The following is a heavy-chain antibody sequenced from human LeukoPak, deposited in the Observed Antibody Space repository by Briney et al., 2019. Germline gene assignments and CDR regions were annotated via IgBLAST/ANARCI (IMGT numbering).Heavy chain of an antibody. CDR3: AKDQISMPDDY. V-gene: IGHV3-23*01. D-gene: IGHD2-2*01. CDR2: IGGSAGKT. CDR1: GFTFSLYG. Sequence: HPGGSLRLSCAASGFTFSLYGMSWVRQTPGKGLEWVSSIGGSAGKTYYADSVKGRFTISRDDSKDTLYLQMNSLRAEDTALYYCAKDQISMPDDYWGPGTLVTVSS. J-gene: IGHJ4*02.